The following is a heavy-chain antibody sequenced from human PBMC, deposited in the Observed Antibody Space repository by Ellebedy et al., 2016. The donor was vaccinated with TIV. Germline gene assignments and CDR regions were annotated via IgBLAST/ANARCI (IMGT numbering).Heavy chain of an antibody. V-gene: IGHV4-34*01. CDR1: GGSFRGYY. CDR3: ARTTLLVSGTFDV. Sequence: SETLSLXCAVYGGSFRGYYWTWIRQSPGRGLEWIGEINHGGSTTYNPSLESRATISVDTSKNQFSLSLNSVTAADTAVFYCARTTLLVSGTFDVWGQGTMVTVSS. D-gene: IGHD1-1*01. CDR2: INHGGST. J-gene: IGHJ3*01.